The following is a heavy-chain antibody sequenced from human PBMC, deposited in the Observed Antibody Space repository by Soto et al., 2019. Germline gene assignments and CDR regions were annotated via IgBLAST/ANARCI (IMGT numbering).Heavy chain of an antibody. CDR2: TYYRSKWYH. V-gene: IGHV6-1*01. D-gene: IGHD6-13*01. CDR3: ARDRFVAAAGTKYYYGMDV. J-gene: IGHJ6*02. Sequence: LSLTCYNTGDRVCNTSPGCNGIRKSPSRVLEWLGRTYYRSKWYHDYAVSVKSRITINPDTSKNQFSLQLNSVTPEDTAVYYCARDRFVAAAGTKYYYGMDVWGQGTKVQVS. CDR1: GDRVCNTSPG.